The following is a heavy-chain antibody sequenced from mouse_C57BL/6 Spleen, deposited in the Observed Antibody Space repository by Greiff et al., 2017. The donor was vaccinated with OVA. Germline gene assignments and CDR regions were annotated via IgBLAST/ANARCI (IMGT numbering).Heavy chain of an antibody. J-gene: IGHJ2*01. Sequence: VHLVESGAELVKPGASVKISCKASGYAFSSYWMNWVKQRPGKGLEWIGQIYPGDGDTNYNGKFKGKATLTADKSSSTAYMQLSSLTSEDSAVYFCARRSYYSKGDYFDYWGQGTTLTVSS. CDR3: ARRSYYSKGDYFDY. V-gene: IGHV1-80*01. D-gene: IGHD2-5*01. CDR2: IYPGDGDT. CDR1: GYAFSSYW.